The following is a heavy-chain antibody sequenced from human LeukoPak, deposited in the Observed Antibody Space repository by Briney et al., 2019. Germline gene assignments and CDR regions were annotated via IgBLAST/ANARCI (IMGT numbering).Heavy chain of an antibody. CDR2: ISGSGGST. Sequence: PGGSLRLSCAVSGFSFSSYAMSWVRQAPGKGLGWVSYISGSGGSTFYAAPGRGRFTLARDNTKNTLYLQMKSLRAEDTAVYYCAKGTPAYCSGGSCNSDYFDYWGQGTLVTVSS. V-gene: IGHV3-23*01. J-gene: IGHJ4*02. CDR3: AKGTPAYCSGGSCNSDYFDY. CDR1: GFSFSSYA. D-gene: IGHD2-15*01.